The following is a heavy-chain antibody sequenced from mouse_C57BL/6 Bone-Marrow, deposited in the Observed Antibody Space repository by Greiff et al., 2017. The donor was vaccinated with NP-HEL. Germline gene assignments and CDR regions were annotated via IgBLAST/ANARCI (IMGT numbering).Heavy chain of an antibody. D-gene: IGHD1-2*01. CDR2: FHPYNDDT. CDR1: GYTFTTYP. J-gene: IGHJ1*03. CDR3: AMRILRREGYFDV. Sequence: VQLQQSGAELVKPGASVKMSCKASGYTFTTYPIEWMKQNHGKSLEWIGNFHPYNDDTKYNEKFKGKATLTVEKSSSTVYLELSRLTSDDSAVYYCAMRILRREGYFDVWGTGTTVTVSS. V-gene: IGHV1-47*01.